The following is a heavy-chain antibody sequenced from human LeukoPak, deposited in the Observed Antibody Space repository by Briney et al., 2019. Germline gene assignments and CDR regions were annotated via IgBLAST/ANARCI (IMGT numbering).Heavy chain of an antibody. D-gene: IGHD3-3*01. CDR2: INSDGSST. CDR1: GFTFSSYW. CDR3: AKEHYYDFWSGYLDY. J-gene: IGHJ4*02. V-gene: IGHV3-74*01. Sequence: GGSLRLSCAASGFTFSSYWMHWVRQAPGKGLVWVSRINSDGSSTSYADSVKGRFTISRDNSKNTLYLQMNSLRAEDTAVYYCAKEHYYDFWSGYLDYWGQGTLVTVSS.